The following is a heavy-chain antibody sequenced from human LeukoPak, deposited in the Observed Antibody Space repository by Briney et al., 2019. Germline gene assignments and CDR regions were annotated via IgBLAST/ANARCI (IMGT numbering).Heavy chain of an antibody. CDR1: GFTFSGYW. J-gene: IGHJ5*02. CDR2: INSDGSST. V-gene: IGHV3-74*01. CDR3: ARVRVGAMDFDP. Sequence: PGGSLRLSCAASGFTFSGYWMHWVRQAPGKGLVWVSRINSDGSSTSYADSVKGRFTISRDNAKNTLYLQMNSLRAEDTAVYYCARVRVGAMDFDPWGQGTLVTVSS. D-gene: IGHD1-26*01.